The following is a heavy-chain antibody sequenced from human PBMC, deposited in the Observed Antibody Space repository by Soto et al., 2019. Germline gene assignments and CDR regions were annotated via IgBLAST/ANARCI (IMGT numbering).Heavy chain of an antibody. D-gene: IGHD2-2*01. CDR2: IYPGDSDT. CDR1: GYSFTSYW. Sequence: LGESLKISCKGSGYSFTSYWIGWVRQMPGKGLEWMGIIYPGDSDTRYSPSFQGQVTISADKSISTAYLQWSSLKASDTAMYYCARKIVVASKFSSWFDPWGQGTLVTVSS. CDR3: ARKIVVASKFSSWFDP. J-gene: IGHJ5*02. V-gene: IGHV5-51*01.